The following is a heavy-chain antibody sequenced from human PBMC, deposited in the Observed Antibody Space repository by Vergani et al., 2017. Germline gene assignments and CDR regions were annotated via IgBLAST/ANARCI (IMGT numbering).Heavy chain of an antibody. D-gene: IGHD2-2*01. J-gene: IGHJ4*02. CDR1: GYTFTDYF. Sequence: QVQLVQYGAEVKKPGASVKVSCKASGYTFTDYFMHWVRQAPGQGLEWMGWINPNSGGTNYAQKFQGRVTMTRDTSISTAYMELSNLRSDDTAVYYCARVGTSSNREYFDYWGQGTLVTVSS. CDR2: INPNSGGT. V-gene: IGHV1-2*02. CDR3: ARVGTSSNREYFDY.